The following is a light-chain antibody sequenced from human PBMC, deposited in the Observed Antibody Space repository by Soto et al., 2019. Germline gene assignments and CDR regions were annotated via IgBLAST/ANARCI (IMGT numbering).Light chain of an antibody. CDR1: QTFKKY. Sequence: IEMTQSPSSLSACVGDRVTVTCRARQTFKKYLNCYQCKPGKAPYLQIYGAFNLQRGVPSRFSGSGSGTDFTLTISRLETEDFATYYCHQSFSSACTFGQGTGLA. CDR2: GAF. CDR3: HQSFSSACT. J-gene: IGKJ2*02. V-gene: IGKV1-39*01.